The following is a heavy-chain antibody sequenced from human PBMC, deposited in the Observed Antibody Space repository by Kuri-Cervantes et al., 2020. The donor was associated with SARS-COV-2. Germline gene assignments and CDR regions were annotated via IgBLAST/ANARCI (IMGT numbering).Heavy chain of an antibody. CDR1: GGSISSSSYY. J-gene: IGHJ4*02. D-gene: IGHD3-22*01. Sequence: SETLSLTCTVSGGSISSSSYYWGWIRQPPGKGLEWIGSIYCSGSTYYNPSLKSRVTISVDTSKNQFSLKLSSVTAADTAVYYCAGLNYYDSSGYLYYFDYWGQGTLVTVSS. CDR3: AGLNYYDSSGYLYYFDY. V-gene: IGHV4-39*01. CDR2: IYCSGST.